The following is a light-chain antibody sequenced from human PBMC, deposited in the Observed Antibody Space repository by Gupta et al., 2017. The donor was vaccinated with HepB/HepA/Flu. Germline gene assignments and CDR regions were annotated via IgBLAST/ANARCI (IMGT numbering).Light chain of an antibody. Sequence: QPVLTQPPSASGPPGRRATTPFSGSSSNIGRNTVNWYQQLPGTAPKLLIYSSNQRPSRVPDRFSGSKSGPSGSLAISGLQSDDEADYYCAAWDDSLNGYVFGTGTKVTVL. CDR2: SSN. J-gene: IGLJ1*01. V-gene: IGLV1-44*01. CDR3: AAWDDSLNGYV. CDR1: SSNIGRNT.